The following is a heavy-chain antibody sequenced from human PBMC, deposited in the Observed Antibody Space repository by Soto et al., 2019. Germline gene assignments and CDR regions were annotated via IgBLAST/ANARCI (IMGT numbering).Heavy chain of an antibody. V-gene: IGHV3-73*01. D-gene: IGHD3-3*01. J-gene: IGHJ4*02. Sequence: EVQLVESGGGLVQPGGSLKLSCAASGFTFSGYAMHWVRQASGKGLEWVGRIRSKANSYATAYAASVKGRFTISRDDSKNTAYLQLNSLKTEDTAVYYCTTPAYYFWSGSSDYWVQGTLVTVSS. CDR2: IRSKANSYAT. CDR1: GFTFSGYA. CDR3: TTPAYYFWSGSSDY.